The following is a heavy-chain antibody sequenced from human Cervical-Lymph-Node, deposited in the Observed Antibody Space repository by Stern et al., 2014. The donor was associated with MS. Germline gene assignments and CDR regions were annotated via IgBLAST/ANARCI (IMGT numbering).Heavy chain of an antibody. CDR3: ARAFPIAAPPSVDY. V-gene: IGHV4-30-4*01. D-gene: IGHD6-13*01. CDR1: GGSVRSDDHY. Sequence: QVQLQESGPGLVKPSQTLSLTCSVSGGSVRSDDHYWSWIRQPPGKGLEWIGYIYYNGATYYNPSLKSRLAISVDPSNNRFSLNLRSVTVADTAVYYCARAFPIAAPPSVDYWGQGILVTVSS. CDR2: IYYNGAT. J-gene: IGHJ4*02.